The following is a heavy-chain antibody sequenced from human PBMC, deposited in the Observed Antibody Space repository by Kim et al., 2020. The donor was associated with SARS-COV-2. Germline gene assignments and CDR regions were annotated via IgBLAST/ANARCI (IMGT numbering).Heavy chain of an antibody. Sequence: SETLSLTCTVSGGSISSSSYYWGWIRQPPGKGLEWIGSIYYSGSTYYNPSLKSRVTISVDTSKNQFSLKLSSVTAADTAVYYCARHSVPRSSWAHLGPFLTMNWFDPWGQGTLVTVSS. CDR2: IYYSGST. CDR3: ARHSVPRSSWAHLGPFLTMNWFDP. CDR1: GGSISSSSYY. V-gene: IGHV4-39*01. D-gene: IGHD6-13*01. J-gene: IGHJ5*02.